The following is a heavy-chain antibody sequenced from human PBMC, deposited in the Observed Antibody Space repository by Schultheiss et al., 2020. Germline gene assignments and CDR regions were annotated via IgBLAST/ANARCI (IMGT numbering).Heavy chain of an antibody. CDR2: ISTFGSTI. J-gene: IGHJ6*02. V-gene: IGHV3-48*01. CDR3: AKERLPAASLNHYYYYYGMDV. Sequence: GGSLRLSCAASGFTFSSYIMTWVRQAPGKGLEWLSYISTFGSTIYIADSVKGRFTISRDNSKNTLYLQMNSLRAEDTAVYYCAKERLPAASLNHYYYYYGMDVWGQGTTVTVSS. CDR1: GFTFSSYI. D-gene: IGHD2-2*01.